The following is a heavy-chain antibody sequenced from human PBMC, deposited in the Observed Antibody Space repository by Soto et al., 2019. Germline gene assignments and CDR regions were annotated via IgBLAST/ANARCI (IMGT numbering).Heavy chain of an antibody. CDR1: GFTFSSYG. D-gene: IGHD3-10*01. J-gene: IGHJ3*02. V-gene: IGHV3-33*01. CDR2: IWYDGSNK. CDR3: ARGSRRRGAFDI. Sequence: VQLVESGGGVVQPGRSLRLSCAASGFTFSSYGMHWVRQAPGKGLEWVAVIWYDGSNKYYADSVKGRFTISRDNSKNTLYLQMNSLRAEDTAAYYCARGSRRRGAFDIWGQGTMVTVSS.